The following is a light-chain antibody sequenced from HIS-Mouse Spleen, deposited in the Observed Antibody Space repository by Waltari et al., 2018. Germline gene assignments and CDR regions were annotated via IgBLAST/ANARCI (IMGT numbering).Light chain of an antibody. CDR3: CSYAGSYTVVV. Sequence: QSALTQPRSVSGSPGQSVTISFPRTSSDVGGYNYVPWYQQYPGKAPKLMVYDVSKRASRVQDRFSGSKSGNTAALTSSGRQAEDEDDYFCCSYAGSYTVVVFGGGTKLTAL. CDR1: SSDVGGYNY. V-gene: IGLV2-11*01. CDR2: DVS. J-gene: IGLJ2*01.